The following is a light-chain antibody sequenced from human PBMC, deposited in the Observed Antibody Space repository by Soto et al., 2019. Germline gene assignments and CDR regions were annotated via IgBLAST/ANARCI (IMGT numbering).Light chain of an antibody. CDR2: FDS. Sequence: SYELTQPPSVSVAPGKTARITCGGNNIGSKSVHWYQQKPGQAPVLVIYFDSDRPSGIPERFSGSNSGNTATLTISRVEAGDEADYYCQVWDSSSDPSYVFANGTKLTVL. CDR1: NIGSKS. J-gene: IGLJ1*01. V-gene: IGLV3-21*04. CDR3: QVWDSSSDPSYV.